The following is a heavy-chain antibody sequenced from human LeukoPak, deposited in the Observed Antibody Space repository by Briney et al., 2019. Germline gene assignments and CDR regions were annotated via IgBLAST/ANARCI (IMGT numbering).Heavy chain of an antibody. D-gene: IGHD3-22*01. V-gene: IGHV1-69*13. CDR2: IIPIFGTA. CDR3: ARQRPYYYDSSGYYYYYGMDV. Sequence: ASVNVSCEASGGTFSSYAISWVRQAPGQGLEWMGGIIPIFGTANYAQKFQGRVTITADESTSTAYMELSSLRSEDTAVYYCARQRPYYYDSSGYYYYYGMDVWGQGTTVTVSS. CDR1: GGTFSSYA. J-gene: IGHJ6*02.